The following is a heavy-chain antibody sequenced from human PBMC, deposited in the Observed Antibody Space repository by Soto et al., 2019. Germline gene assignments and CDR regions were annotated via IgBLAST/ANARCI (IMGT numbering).Heavy chain of an antibody. V-gene: IGHV3-23*01. Sequence: EVQLLESGGGLVQPGGSLRLSCAASGFTFSSYAMSWVRQAPGKGLEWVSAISGSGGSTYYADSVKGRVTISRDNSKNTLYLQMNSLRAEDTAVYYCAKDLETIFGVVINRWFDPWGQGTLVTVSS. CDR3: AKDLETIFGVVINRWFDP. J-gene: IGHJ5*02. CDR2: ISGSGGST. D-gene: IGHD3-3*01. CDR1: GFTFSSYA.